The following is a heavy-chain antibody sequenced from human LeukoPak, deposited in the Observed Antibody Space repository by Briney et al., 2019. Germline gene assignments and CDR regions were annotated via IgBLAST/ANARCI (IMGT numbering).Heavy chain of an antibody. CDR3: AKGMVRGVILKGFDY. Sequence: GGSLRLSCAASGFILSSYGMHWVRQAPGKGLEWVAVISYDGSNKYYVDSVKGRFTISRDNSKNTLYLQMNSLRAEDTAVYYCAKGMVRGVILKGFDYWGQGTLVTVSS. CDR1: GFILSSYG. V-gene: IGHV3-30*18. J-gene: IGHJ4*02. CDR2: ISYDGSNK. D-gene: IGHD3-10*01.